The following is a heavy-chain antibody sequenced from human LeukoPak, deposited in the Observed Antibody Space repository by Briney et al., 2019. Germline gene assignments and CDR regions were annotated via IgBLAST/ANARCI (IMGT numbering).Heavy chain of an antibody. V-gene: IGHV3-30*18. CDR2: ISHNGGSK. D-gene: IGHD2-15*01. CDR1: GFTFSSYS. Sequence: GGSLRLSCAASGFTFSSYSMNWVRQAPGKGLEWVASISHNGGSKFYADSVMGRFSISRDSSKNTVHLEMNSLRAEDTAVYYCAKDWAGYWTIDYWGQGTLVTVSS. J-gene: IGHJ4*02. CDR3: AKDWAGYWTIDY.